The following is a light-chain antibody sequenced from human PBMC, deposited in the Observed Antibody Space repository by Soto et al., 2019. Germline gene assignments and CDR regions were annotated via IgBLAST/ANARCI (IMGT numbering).Light chain of an antibody. CDR1: QSISSD. Sequence: EIVMTQSPATLSVSPGERATHSCRASQSISSDLAWYQQKPGQAPRLLIYGASTRATGIAARFSGSGSGTEFTLTISSLQSEDFAVYYCQQYNSWPPLTFGGGTKVEIK. CDR3: QQYNSWPPLT. CDR2: GAS. J-gene: IGKJ4*01. V-gene: IGKV3-15*01.